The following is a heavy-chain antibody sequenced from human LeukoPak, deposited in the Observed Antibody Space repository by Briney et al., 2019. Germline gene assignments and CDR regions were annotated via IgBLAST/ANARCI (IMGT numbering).Heavy chain of an antibody. CDR1: GFTFSSYG. V-gene: IGHV3-30*18. CDR3: AKDPLPLYYDSSDSAFDI. D-gene: IGHD3-22*01. CDR2: ISYDGSNK. Sequence: GGSLRLSCAASGFTFSSYGMHWVRQAPGEGLEWVAVISYDGSNKYYADSVKGRFTVSRDNSKNTLYLQMNSLRAEDTAVYYCAKDPLPLYYDSSDSAFDIWGQGTMVTVSS. J-gene: IGHJ3*02.